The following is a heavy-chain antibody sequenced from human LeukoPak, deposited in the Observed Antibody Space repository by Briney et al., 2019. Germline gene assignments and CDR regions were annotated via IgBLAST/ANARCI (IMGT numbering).Heavy chain of an antibody. CDR1: GGSFSGYY. CDR3: ARRAVNYDYVWGSYRYTAFDY. Sequence: PSETLSLTCAVYGGSFSGYYWSWIRQPPGKGLEWIGEINHSGSTNYNPSLKSRVTISVDTSKNQFSLKLSSVTAADTAVYYCARRAVNYDYVWGSYRYTAFDYWGQGTLVTVSS. V-gene: IGHV4-34*01. CDR2: INHSGST. D-gene: IGHD3-16*02. J-gene: IGHJ4*02.